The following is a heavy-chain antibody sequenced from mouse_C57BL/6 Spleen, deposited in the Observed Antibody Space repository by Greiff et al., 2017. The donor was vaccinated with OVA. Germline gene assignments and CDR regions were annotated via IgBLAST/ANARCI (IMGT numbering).Heavy chain of an antibody. J-gene: IGHJ4*01. CDR1: GFTFSSYT. D-gene: IGHD4-1*01. V-gene: IGHV5-9*01. CDR3: ARWSTGDAMDY. CDR2: ISGGGGNT. Sequence: EVQRVESGGGLVKPGGSLKLSCAASGFTFSSYTMSWVRQTPEKRLEWVATISGGGGNTYYPDSVKGRFTISRDNAKNTLYLQMSSLRSEDTALYYCARWSTGDAMDYWGQGTSVTVSS.